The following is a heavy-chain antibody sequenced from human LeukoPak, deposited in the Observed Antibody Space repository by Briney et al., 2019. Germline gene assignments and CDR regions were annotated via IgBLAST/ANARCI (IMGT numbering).Heavy chain of an antibody. J-gene: IGHJ4*02. Sequence: GRSLRLSCVASGVKFNDYAMHWVRQAPGKGLEWDSGLSWHSGSIGYADSVKGRFIISRDNAKNSLYLEMNSLRPEDSALYYCAKETKVGENLYYFDYWGRGTLVTVSS. D-gene: IGHD1-26*01. CDR3: AKETKVGENLYYFDY. V-gene: IGHV3-9*01. CDR1: GVKFNDYA. CDR2: LSWHSGSI.